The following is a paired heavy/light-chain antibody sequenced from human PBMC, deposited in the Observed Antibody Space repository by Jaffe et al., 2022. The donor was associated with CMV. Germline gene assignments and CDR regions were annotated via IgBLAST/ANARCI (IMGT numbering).Heavy chain of an antibody. J-gene: IGHJ4*02. D-gene: IGHD3-10*01. CDR2: IYPDDSTV. V-gene: IGHV5-51*01. Sequence: EVQLVQSRAEVKKPGESLKISCEASGYTFGSYWIAWVRQLPGKGLEWMGIIYPDDSTVRYSPSFEGLVSISADKSINTAYLQWRGLEASDTAMYFCARHDFRGDAYGPFDFWGQGTLVTVS. CDR1: GYTFGSYW. CDR3: ARHDFRGDAYGPFDF.
Light chain of an antibody. CDR1: QTIGLF. CDR2: GAS. Sequence: QLTQSPSSLSASVGDRVTITCRASQTIGLFLAWYQQKPGKAPELLIYGASVLESGVPSRFSGSGSGTHFTLTISSLQPEDFATYYCQQLNTHLGTFGPGTKVDVK. CDR3: QQLNTHLGT. V-gene: IGKV1-9*01. J-gene: IGKJ3*01.